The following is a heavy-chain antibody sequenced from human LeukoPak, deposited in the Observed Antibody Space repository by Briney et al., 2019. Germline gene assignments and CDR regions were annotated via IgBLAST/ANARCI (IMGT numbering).Heavy chain of an antibody. D-gene: IGHD3-22*01. Sequence: SETLSLTCAVYGGSFSGYYWSWIRRPPGKGLEWIGEINHSGSTNYNPSLKSRVTISVDTSKNQFSLKLSSVTAADTAVYYCARVSVAWDSSGYYWNNWIDPWGQGTLVTVSS. CDR1: GGSFSGYY. CDR2: INHSGST. CDR3: ARVSVAWDSSGYYWNNWIDP. J-gene: IGHJ5*02. V-gene: IGHV4-34*01.